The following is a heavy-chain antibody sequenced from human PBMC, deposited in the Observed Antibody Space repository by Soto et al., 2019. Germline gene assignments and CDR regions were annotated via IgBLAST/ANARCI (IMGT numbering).Heavy chain of an antibody. Sequence: QVQLVESGGGVVQPGRSLRLSCAASGFTFSSYGMHWVRQAPGKGLEWVAVIWYDGSNKYYADSVKGRFTISRDNSKNTLYLQMNSLRAEDTAVYYCARGGSLGYYYYGMDVWGQGTTVTVSS. CDR3: ARGGSLGYYYYGMDV. CDR2: IWYDGSNK. D-gene: IGHD6-13*01. J-gene: IGHJ6*02. CDR1: GFTFSSYG. V-gene: IGHV3-33*01.